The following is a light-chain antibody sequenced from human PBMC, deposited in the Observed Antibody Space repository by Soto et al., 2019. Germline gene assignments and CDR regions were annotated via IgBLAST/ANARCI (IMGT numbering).Light chain of an antibody. CDR3: QQSYSTPIT. Sequence: DIHMTQSPTSLSASVGGRVKINCRASQSISSYFNWYQLKPGKAPKILIYAASNLQSGVPSRFSGSGSGTDFDLTISTLQTEYFATYYCQQSYSTPITFGQGTRLEIK. CDR2: AAS. V-gene: IGKV1-39*01. CDR1: QSISSY. J-gene: IGKJ5*01.